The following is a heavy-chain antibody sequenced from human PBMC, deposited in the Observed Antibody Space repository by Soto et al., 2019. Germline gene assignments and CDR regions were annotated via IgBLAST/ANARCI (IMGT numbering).Heavy chain of an antibody. V-gene: IGHV3-23*01. J-gene: IGHJ4*02. CDR3: ARWSYLDY. D-gene: IGHD3-3*01. Sequence: GGALRLSCVASGFSVSSYALSWVRQAPGKGLEWVSTISGSDGKTFYADAVKGRFSISRDTSQNTLYLQMNSLRADDTAIYYCARWSYLDYWGQGTRVTVSS. CDR2: ISGSDGKT. CDR1: GFSVSSYA.